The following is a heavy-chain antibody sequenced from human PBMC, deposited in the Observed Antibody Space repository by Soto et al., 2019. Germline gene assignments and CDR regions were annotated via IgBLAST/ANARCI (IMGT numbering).Heavy chain of an antibody. V-gene: IGHV3-23*01. Sequence: PGGALRLSCAASGFTFSSYAMSWVRQAPGKGLEWVSAISGSGGSTYYADSVKGRFTISRDNSKNTLYLQMNSLRAEDTAVYYCAQDLDRSSWYGSYFDYWGQGTLVTVSS. D-gene: IGHD6-13*01. CDR3: AQDLDRSSWYGSYFDY. CDR1: GFTFSSYA. CDR2: ISGSGGST. J-gene: IGHJ4*02.